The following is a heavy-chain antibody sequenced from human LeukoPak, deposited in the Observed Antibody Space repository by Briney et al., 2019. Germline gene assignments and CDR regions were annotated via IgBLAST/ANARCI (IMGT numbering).Heavy chain of an antibody. J-gene: IGHJ5*02. CDR3: ARDAYYDFWSGYYRWFDP. Sequence: GGSLRLSCAASGFTFSSYSMNWVRQAPGKGLEWVATISRSVTDTYYADSVKGRFTISRDNAKNSLYLQMNSLRAEDTAVYYCARDAYYDFWSGYYRWFDPWGQGTLVTASS. CDR2: ISRSVTDT. CDR1: GFTFSSYS. V-gene: IGHV3-21*01. D-gene: IGHD3-3*01.